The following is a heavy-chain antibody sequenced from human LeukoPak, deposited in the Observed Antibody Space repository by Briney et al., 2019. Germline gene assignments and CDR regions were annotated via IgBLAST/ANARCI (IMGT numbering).Heavy chain of an antibody. CDR2: FDPEDGET. CDR3: ATNLRAITMVRGVIITSWFDP. V-gene: IGHV1-24*01. J-gene: IGHJ5*02. D-gene: IGHD3-10*01. Sequence: ASVKVSCKVSGYTLTELSMHWVRQAPGKGLEWMGGFDPEDGETIYAQKFQGRVTMTEDTSTDTAYMELSSLRSEDTAVYYCATNLRAITMVRGVIITSWFDPWGQGTLVTVSS. CDR1: GYTLTELS.